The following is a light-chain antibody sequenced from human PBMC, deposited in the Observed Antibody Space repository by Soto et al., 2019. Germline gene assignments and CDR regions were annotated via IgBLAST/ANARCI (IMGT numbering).Light chain of an antibody. CDR1: TGAVTSDYY. J-gene: IGLJ3*02. CDR3: LLYHGAAQV. Sequence: QAVVTQEPSLTVSPGGTVTLTCASSTGAVTSDYYPNWLQQTPGQAPRSLIHSTYTRHFWTPARFSGSLLGGKAALTVSDVQPEDEADYYCLLYHGAAQVFGGGTKLTVL. CDR2: STY. V-gene: IGLV7-43*01.